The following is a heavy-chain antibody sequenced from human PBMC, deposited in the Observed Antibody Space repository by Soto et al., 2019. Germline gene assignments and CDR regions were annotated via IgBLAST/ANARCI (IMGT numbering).Heavy chain of an antibody. CDR1: GFTFSSYE. Sequence: PGGSLRLSCAASGFTFSSYEMNWVRQAPGKGLEWVSYISSSGSTIYYADSVKGRFTISRDNAKNSLYLQINSLRAEDTAVYYCAIDYGGNSGNDYWGQGTLVTVSS. V-gene: IGHV3-48*03. D-gene: IGHD4-17*01. J-gene: IGHJ4*02. CDR2: ISSSGSTI. CDR3: AIDYGGNSGNDY.